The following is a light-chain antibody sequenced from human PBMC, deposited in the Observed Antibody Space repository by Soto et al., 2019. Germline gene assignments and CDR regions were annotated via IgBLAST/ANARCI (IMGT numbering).Light chain of an antibody. CDR3: TSYTSSSTPV. J-gene: IGLJ1*01. V-gene: IGLV2-14*01. CDR1: SSDVGGYNY. Sequence: QSVLTQPASVSGSPGQAITSSCTGTSSDVGGYNYVSWYQQHPGKAPKLMIYEVSNRPSGVSDRFSGPKSGNTASLTISGLQAEDEADYYCTSYTSSSTPVFGTGTRSPS. CDR2: EVS.